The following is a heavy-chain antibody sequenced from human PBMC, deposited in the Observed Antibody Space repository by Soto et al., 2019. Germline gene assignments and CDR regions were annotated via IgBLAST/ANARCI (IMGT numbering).Heavy chain of an antibody. Sequence: SGPTLVNPTQTLTLTCTFSGFSLSTSGVGVGWIRQPPGKALEWFALIYWDDDKRYSPSLKSRLTITKDTSKNQVVLTMTNMDPVDTATYYCAHMYNPQNYGDYEATHWYFDLWGRGTLVTVSS. CDR1: GFSLSTSGVG. CDR3: AHMYNPQNYGDYEATHWYFDL. V-gene: IGHV2-5*02. CDR2: IYWDDDK. J-gene: IGHJ2*01. D-gene: IGHD4-17*01.